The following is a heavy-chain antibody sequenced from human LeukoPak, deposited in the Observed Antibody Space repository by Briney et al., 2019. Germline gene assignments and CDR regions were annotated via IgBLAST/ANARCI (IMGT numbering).Heavy chain of an antibody. CDR1: EFTFSSYG. D-gene: IGHD3-10*01. V-gene: IGHV3-21*01. CDR2: ISSSGSYI. J-gene: IGHJ4*02. CDR3: ARDRIAMVRGVNAFGY. Sequence: GGSLRLSCAASEFTFSSYGMNWVRQAPGKGLEWVSSISSSGSYIHYADSVKGRFTISRDNAKNSLYLQMNSLRAEDTAVYYCARDRIAMVRGVNAFGYWGQGTLVTVSS.